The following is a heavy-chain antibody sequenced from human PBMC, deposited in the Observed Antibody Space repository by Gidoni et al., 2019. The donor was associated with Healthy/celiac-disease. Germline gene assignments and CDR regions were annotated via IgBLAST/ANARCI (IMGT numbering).Heavy chain of an antibody. D-gene: IGHD6-13*01. CDR1: GFSLSTSGVG. CDR3: ARTGIAEYYFDY. CDR2: IYWNDDK. V-gene: IGHV2-5*01. Sequence: QITLKESGPTLVKPTQTLTLTCTFSGFSLSTSGVGVGWIRQPPGKALEWLALIYWNDDKRYSPSLKSRLTITKETSKNQVVLTMTNMDPVDTATYYCARTGIAEYYFDYWGQGTLVTVSS. J-gene: IGHJ4*02.